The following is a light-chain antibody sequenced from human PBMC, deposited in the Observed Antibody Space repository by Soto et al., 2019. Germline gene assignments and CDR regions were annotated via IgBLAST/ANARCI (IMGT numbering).Light chain of an antibody. Sequence: DIQMTQSPSSLSASVGDRVTITCRASQSISSYLNWYQQKPGKAPKLLIYAASSLQSGVPSRFSGSGSRTDFTLTISSLQPEDFATYYCQQSYSTPLTFGGGTKADIK. CDR2: AAS. J-gene: IGKJ4*01. CDR1: QSISSY. CDR3: QQSYSTPLT. V-gene: IGKV1-39*01.